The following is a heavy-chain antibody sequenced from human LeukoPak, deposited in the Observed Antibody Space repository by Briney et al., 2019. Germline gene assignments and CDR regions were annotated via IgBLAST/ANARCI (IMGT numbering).Heavy chain of an antibody. CDR3: ARVVRGWYWDFDAFDI. CDR1: GVSISSYY. Sequence: SETLSLTCTVSGVSISSYYWSWLRQPPGKGLEWIGYIYYSGSTNYNPSLKSRVTISVDTSKNQFSLKLSSVTAADTAVYYCARVVRGWYWDFDAFDIWGQGTMVTVSS. D-gene: IGHD6-19*01. CDR2: IYYSGST. J-gene: IGHJ3*02. V-gene: IGHV4-59*01.